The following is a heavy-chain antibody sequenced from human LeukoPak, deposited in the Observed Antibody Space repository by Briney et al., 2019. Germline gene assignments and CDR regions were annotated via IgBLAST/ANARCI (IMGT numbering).Heavy chain of an antibody. V-gene: IGHV3-30*02. Sequence: GGSLRLSCAASGFTFRTYGMHWVRQAPCKGLEWVASIRYDRSDKYYADAVKGRFTISRDNSKNTLYLQMNSLRAEDTAVYNCAKAQKRDILPGYYTVFASWGQGTLPTVPS. CDR2: IRYDRSDK. D-gene: IGHD3-9*01. CDR1: GFTFRTYG. J-gene: IGHJ4*02. CDR3: AKAQKRDILPGYYTVFAS.